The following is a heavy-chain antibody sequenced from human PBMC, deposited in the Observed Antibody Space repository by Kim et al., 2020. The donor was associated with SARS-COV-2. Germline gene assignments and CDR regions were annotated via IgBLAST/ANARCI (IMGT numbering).Heavy chain of an antibody. Sequence: SLKSRVTISVAPSKNQFSLKLSSVTAADTAVYYCARVSITIFGVVNWFDPWGQGTLVTVSS. D-gene: IGHD3-3*01. J-gene: IGHJ5*02. V-gene: IGHV4-31*02. CDR3: ARVSITIFGVVNWFDP.